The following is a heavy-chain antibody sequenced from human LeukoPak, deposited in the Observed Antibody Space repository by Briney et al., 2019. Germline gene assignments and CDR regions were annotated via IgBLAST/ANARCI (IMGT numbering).Heavy chain of an antibody. V-gene: IGHV4-4*02. D-gene: IGHD2-2*03. CDR1: GGSISSSNL. J-gene: IGHJ3*02. CDR2: NYHSGST. Sequence: SETLTLTCAASGGSISSSNLWCLGRPPPGKGVGWAGKNYHSGSTNYIPSVKSRFTISIDKAKYLLSMKLSAVTAAETAVYYCARNGPYVTAHGYEAFDIWGQGTMVTVSS. CDR3: ARNGPYVTAHGYEAFDI.